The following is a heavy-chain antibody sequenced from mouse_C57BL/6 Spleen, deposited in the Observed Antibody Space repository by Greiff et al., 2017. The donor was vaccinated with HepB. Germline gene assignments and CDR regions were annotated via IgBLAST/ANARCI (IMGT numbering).Heavy chain of an antibody. V-gene: IGHV1-54*01. D-gene: IGHD2-2*01. CDR1: GYAFTNYL. CDR3: AREEGYYYAMDY. J-gene: IGHJ4*01. CDR2: INPGSGGT. Sequence: VQLVESGAELVRPGTSVKVSCKASGYAFTNYLIEWVKQRPGQGLEWIGVINPGSGGTNYNEKFKGKATLTADKSSSTAYMQLSSLTSEDSAVYFCAREEGYYYAMDYWGQGTSVTVSS.